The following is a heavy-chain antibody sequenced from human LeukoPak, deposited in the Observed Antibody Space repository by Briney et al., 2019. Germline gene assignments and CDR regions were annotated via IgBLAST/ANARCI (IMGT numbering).Heavy chain of an antibody. J-gene: IGHJ3*02. CDR1: GFTFSSYA. V-gene: IGHV3-23*01. CDR3: AKDRDFWSGYDAFDI. CDR2: ISGSGGST. D-gene: IGHD3-3*01. Sequence: LGGSLRLSCAASGFTFSSYAMTWVRQAPGKGLEWVSAISGSGGSTYYADSVKGRFTISRDNSKNTLYLQMNSLRAEDTAVYYCAKDRDFWSGYDAFDIWGQGTMVTVSS.